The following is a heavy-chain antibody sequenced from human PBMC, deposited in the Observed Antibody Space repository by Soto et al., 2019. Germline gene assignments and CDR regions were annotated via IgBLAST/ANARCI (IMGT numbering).Heavy chain of an antibody. CDR2: IIPIFGTA. CDR1: GGTFSSYA. V-gene: IGHV1-69*13. J-gene: IGHJ3*02. CDR3: ARDSLCGGDCYDAFDI. Sequence: SVKVSCKASGGTFSSYAISWVRQAPGQGLEWMGGIIPIFGTANYAQKFQGRVTITADESTSTAYMELSSLRSEDTAVYYCARDSLCGGDCYDAFDIWGQGTMVTVSS. D-gene: IGHD2-21*02.